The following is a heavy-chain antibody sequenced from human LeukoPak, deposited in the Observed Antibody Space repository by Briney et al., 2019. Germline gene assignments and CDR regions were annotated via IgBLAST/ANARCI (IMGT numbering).Heavy chain of an antibody. J-gene: IGHJ6*02. CDR3: AREGLTSYYYYGMDV. D-gene: IGHD1-14*01. CDR1: GFTFSSYA. Sequence: GGSLRLSCAASGFTFSSYAMSWVRQAPGKGLEWVSVIYSGGSTYYADSVKGRFTISRDNSKNTLYLQMNSLRAEDTAVYYCAREGLTSYYYYGMDVWGQGTTVTVSS. V-gene: IGHV3-66*01. CDR2: IYSGGST.